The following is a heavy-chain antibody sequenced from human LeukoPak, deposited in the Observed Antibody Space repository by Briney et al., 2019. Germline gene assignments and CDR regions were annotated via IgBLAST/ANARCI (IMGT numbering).Heavy chain of an antibody. CDR2: IRYDGNNK. CDR3: AKMSGPFDY. D-gene: IGHD2-8*02. J-gene: IGHJ4*02. V-gene: IGHV3-30*02. CDR1: GFAFSSSG. Sequence: GGSLRLSCAASGFAFSSSGMHWVRQAPGKGLEWVAFIRYDGNNKYYADSVKGRFTISRDNSKNTLYLQMNSLRAEDTALYYFAKMSGPFDYWGQGTLVTVSS.